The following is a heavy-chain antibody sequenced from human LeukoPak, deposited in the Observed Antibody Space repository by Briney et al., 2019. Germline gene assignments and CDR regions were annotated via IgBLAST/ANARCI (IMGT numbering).Heavy chain of an antibody. Sequence: SETLSLTCSVSGAPLRSHYWTWIRQSPGKGLEWIGHIYFSETTKYNPSLKSRASISADISKNQFYLNLRSVTAEDTAVYYCASVYEYGDHFTWGQGTQVMVSS. CDR2: IYFSETT. CDR3: ASVYEYGDHFT. D-gene: IGHD4-17*01. J-gene: IGHJ4*02. CDR1: GAPLRSHY. V-gene: IGHV4-59*11.